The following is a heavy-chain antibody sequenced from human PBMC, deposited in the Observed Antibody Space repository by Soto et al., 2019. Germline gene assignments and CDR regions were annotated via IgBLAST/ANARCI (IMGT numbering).Heavy chain of an antibody. J-gene: IGHJ4*02. CDR2: INPNSGDT. D-gene: IGHD6-6*01. V-gene: IGHV1-2*02. Sequence: ASVQVSCEASGYTFIVYYMHWFRQAPGQGLEWMGWINPNSGDTTYAQKFQGRVTMTRDTSISTAYMELSSLSSDDTAVYYCAREGIAGRPLDFWGQGTLVTVSS. CDR3: AREGIAGRPLDF. CDR1: GYTFIVYY.